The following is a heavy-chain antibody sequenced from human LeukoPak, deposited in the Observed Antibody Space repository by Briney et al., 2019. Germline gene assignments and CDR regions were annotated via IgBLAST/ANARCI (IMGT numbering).Heavy chain of an antibody. Sequence: GGSLRLSCAASGFTFSSFAMSWVRQAPGKGLEWVANIKQDGSEKYYVDSVKGRFTISRDNAKNSLYLQMNSLRAEDTAVYYCAASRAGYYSRLIDYWGQGTLVTVSS. J-gene: IGHJ4*02. CDR2: IKQDGSEK. CDR1: GFTFSSFA. V-gene: IGHV3-7*01. D-gene: IGHD3-9*01. CDR3: AASRAGYYSRLIDY.